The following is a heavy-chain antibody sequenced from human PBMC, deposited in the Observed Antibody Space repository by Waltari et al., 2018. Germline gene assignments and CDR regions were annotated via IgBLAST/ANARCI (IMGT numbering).Heavy chain of an antibody. CDR3: ARDRGRGLYLDS. CDR1: GDSMSSAYW. D-gene: IGHD2-15*01. CDR2: VYGGGKT. Sequence: QLQLQESGPGLVKPSGTLSLTCAVSGDSMSSAYWWGWVRQPPGKGLEWIGQVYGGGKTNHNPSFASRVTVELDTYKKKFSLKVTSATAADTAVYYCARDRGRGLYLDSWGPG. V-gene: IGHV4-4*02. J-gene: IGHJ4*02.